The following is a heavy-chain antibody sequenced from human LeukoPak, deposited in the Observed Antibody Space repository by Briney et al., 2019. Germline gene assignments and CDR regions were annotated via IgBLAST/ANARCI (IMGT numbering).Heavy chain of an antibody. Sequence: GGSLRLSCAASGFTFSSYGMHWVRQAPGKGLEWVAFIRYDGSNKYYADSVKGRFTISRDNSKNTLYLQMNSLRAEDMAVYYCAKDLVRGVTVFDYWGQGTLVTVSS. D-gene: IGHD3-10*01. J-gene: IGHJ4*02. V-gene: IGHV3-30*02. CDR3: AKDLVRGVTVFDY. CDR1: GFTFSSYG. CDR2: IRYDGSNK.